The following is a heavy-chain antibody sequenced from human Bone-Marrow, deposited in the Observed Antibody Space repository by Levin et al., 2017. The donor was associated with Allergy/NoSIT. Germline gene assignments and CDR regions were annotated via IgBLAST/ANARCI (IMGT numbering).Heavy chain of an antibody. D-gene: IGHD2-21*01. J-gene: IGHJ4*02. Sequence: GGSLRLSCAASGFTFRSYAMHWVRQAPGKGLEWVSTISGSGNITYYADSVRGRFTISRDNSKNTLYLQISSLRAEDTAVYYCAKRRPRGIYGVVIALYYDYWGQGAPVTVS. CDR1: GFTFRSYA. V-gene: IGHV3-23*01. CDR3: AKRRPRGIYGVVIALYYDY. CDR2: ISGSGNIT.